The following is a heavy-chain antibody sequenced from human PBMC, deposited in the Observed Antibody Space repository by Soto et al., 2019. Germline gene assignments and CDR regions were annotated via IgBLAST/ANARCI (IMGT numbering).Heavy chain of an antibody. D-gene: IGHD6-13*01. V-gene: IGHV3-23*01. CDR1: GFTFSSYA. J-gene: IGHJ4*02. CDR2: ISGSDGST. Sequence: EVPLLESGGGLVQPGGSLRLSCAASGFTFSSYAMNWVRKAPGKGLEWVSVISGSDGSTYYADSVKGRFTISRDNSKNPLNLQMNSLRAEDPAVYYCARRSSSWYFDYWGQGTLVTVSS. CDR3: ARRSSSWYFDY.